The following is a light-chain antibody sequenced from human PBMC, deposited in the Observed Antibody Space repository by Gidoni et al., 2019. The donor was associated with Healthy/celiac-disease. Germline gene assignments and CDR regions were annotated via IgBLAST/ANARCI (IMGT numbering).Light chain of an antibody. CDR1: PSVLYSSNNKNY. CDR3: QQYYSTPRT. Sequence: DIVMTPSPDSLAVSLGERATINCKSRPSVLYSSNNKNYLAWYQQKPGQPPKLLIYWASTRESGVPDRFSGSGSGTDFTLTISSLQAEDVAVYYCQQYYSTPRTFGQGTKVEIK. J-gene: IGKJ1*01. CDR2: WAS. V-gene: IGKV4-1*01.